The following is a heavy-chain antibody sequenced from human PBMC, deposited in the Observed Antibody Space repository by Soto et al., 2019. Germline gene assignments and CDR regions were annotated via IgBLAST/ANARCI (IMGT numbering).Heavy chain of an antibody. CDR3: ARGIGAVTTLRLYYYYGMDV. D-gene: IGHD4-4*01. CDR2: ISSSSSYI. CDR1: GFTFSSYS. J-gene: IGHJ6*02. V-gene: IGHV3-21*01. Sequence: GGSLRLSCAASGFTFSSYSMNWVRHAPGKGLEWVSSISSSSSYIYYADSVKGRFTISRDNAKNSLYLRMNSLRAEDTAVYYCARGIGAVTTLRLYYYYGMDVWGQGTTVTVSS.